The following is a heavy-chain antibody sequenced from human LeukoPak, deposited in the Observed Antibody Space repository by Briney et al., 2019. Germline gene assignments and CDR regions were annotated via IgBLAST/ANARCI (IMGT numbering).Heavy chain of an antibody. J-gene: IGHJ6*02. CDR2: IGVGGDST. D-gene: IGHD5-24*01. CDR3: AKDQFYYYGMDV. Sequence: GGSLRLSCIASGFTVSSNYMTWVRQAPGKGLQWVSAIGVGGDSTYYADSVKGRFTISRDNSKNTLYLQMNSLRAEDTAVYFCAKDQFYYYGMDVWGQGTTVTVSS. V-gene: IGHV3-23*01. CDR1: GFTVSSNY.